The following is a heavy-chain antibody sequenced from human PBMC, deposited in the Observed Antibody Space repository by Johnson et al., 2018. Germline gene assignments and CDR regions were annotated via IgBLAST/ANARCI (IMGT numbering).Heavy chain of an antibody. CDR2: IRSKANSYAA. V-gene: IGHV3-73*02. J-gene: IGHJ1*01. CDR3: TSEGH. CDR1: GFTFSGSA. Sequence: VQLQESGGGLVQPGGSLKLSCAASGFTFSGSAMHWVRQASGKGLEWIGRIRSKANSYAAAYAASVKGRFTISREDSKNQADLQMNSLKTEDTSVYYWTSEGHWGQGTLVTVSS.